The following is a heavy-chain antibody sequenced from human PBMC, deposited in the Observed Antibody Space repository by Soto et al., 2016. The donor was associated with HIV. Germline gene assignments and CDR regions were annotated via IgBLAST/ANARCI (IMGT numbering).Heavy chain of an antibody. CDR3: AKLDVPHRRGEIIPPGMDV. D-gene: IGHD2-21*01. V-gene: IGHV3-23*01. Sequence: EVQLLESGGGLVQPGGSLRLSCAASGFTFNSYALSWVRQAPGKGLEWVSGISSSGGSTYYADSVKGRFTISRDNSKNTLYLQMNSLRAEDTAVYYCAKLDVPHRRGEIIPPGMDVWGQGTTVTVSS. CDR2: ISSSGGST. CDR1: GFTFNSYA. J-gene: IGHJ6*02.